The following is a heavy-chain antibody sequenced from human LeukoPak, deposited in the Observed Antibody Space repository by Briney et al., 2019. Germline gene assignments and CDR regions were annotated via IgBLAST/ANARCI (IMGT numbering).Heavy chain of an antibody. D-gene: IGHD3-3*01. V-gene: IGHV4-39*01. CDR1: GGSISSNTYY. Sequence: PSETLSLSCTVSGGSISSNTYYWAWIRQPPGKGLEWIGSIYFNGNTYYNPSLKSRVTISVDTSKNQFSLRLTSVTAADTAVYYCARHVRFLEWLSSYYFDYWGQGTLVTVSS. CDR3: ARHVRFLEWLSSYYFDY. J-gene: IGHJ4*02. CDR2: IYFNGNT.